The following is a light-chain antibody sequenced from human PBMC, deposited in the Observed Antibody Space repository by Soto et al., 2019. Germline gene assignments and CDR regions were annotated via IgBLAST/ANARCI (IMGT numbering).Light chain of an antibody. CDR3: QQRSNWRGT. CDR1: QSVSSY. J-gene: IGKJ1*01. V-gene: IGKV3-11*01. Sequence: EIVLTQSPATLSLSPGERATLSCMASQSVSSYLAWYQQKPGQAPRLLIYDASNRATGIPARFSGSGSGTDFTLTISSLEPEDFAVYYCQQRSNWRGTFGQGTKVDIK. CDR2: DAS.